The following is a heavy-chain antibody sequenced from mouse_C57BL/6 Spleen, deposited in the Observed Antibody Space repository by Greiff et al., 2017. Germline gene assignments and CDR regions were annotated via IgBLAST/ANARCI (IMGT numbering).Heavy chain of an antibody. V-gene: IGHV1-58*01. CDR1: GYTFTSYG. CDR2: IYIGNGYT. D-gene: IGHD2-4*01. CDR3: ARAELRRDWYFDV. Sequence: VQLQPSGAELVRPGSSVKMSCKTSGYTFTSYGINWVKQRPGQGLEWIGYIYIGNGYTEYNEKFKGKATLTSDTSTSTAYIQLSSLTSEASANYLGARAELRRDWYFDVWGTGTTVTVSS. J-gene: IGHJ1*03.